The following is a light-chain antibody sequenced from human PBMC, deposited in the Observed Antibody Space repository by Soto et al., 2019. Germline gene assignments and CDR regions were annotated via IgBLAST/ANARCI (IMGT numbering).Light chain of an antibody. V-gene: IGKV1-39*01. Sequence: DIRMTQSPSSLSASVGDRVTITCRASQSVSNYLNWYQQKPGKAPTLLIYAASTLQSGVPSRFSGSGSGTEFTLTISSLQPDDSATYYCQQYNTFLTFGGGTKVDIK. CDR1: QSVSNY. CDR3: QQYNTFLT. J-gene: IGKJ4*01. CDR2: AAS.